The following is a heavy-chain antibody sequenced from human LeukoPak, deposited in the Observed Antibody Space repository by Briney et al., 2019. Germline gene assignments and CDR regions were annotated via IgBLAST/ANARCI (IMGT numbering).Heavy chain of an antibody. CDR2: ISSSSSYI. CDR3: ARIRGVAYFDY. CDR1: GFTFSSYW. V-gene: IGHV3-21*01. D-gene: IGHD3-10*01. J-gene: IGHJ4*02. Sequence: GGSLRLSCASSGFTFSSYWMHWVRQAPGKGLEWVSSISSSSSYIYYADSVKGRFTISRDNAKNSLYLQMNSLRAEDTAVYYCARIRGVAYFDYWGQGTLVTVSS.